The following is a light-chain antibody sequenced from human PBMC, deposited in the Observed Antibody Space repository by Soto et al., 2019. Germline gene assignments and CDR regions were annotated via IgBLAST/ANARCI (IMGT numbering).Light chain of an antibody. Sequence: QSALTQPASVSGSPGQSITISCTGTRSDVGGYNFVSWFQQHPGKAPKLIIYEVTNRPSGISNRFSGSKSANTASLTISGLHVEDEAEYYCSSHSSTATYVFGTGTKLTVL. CDR3: SSHSSTATYV. CDR1: RSDVGGYNF. V-gene: IGLV2-14*01. J-gene: IGLJ1*01. CDR2: EVT.